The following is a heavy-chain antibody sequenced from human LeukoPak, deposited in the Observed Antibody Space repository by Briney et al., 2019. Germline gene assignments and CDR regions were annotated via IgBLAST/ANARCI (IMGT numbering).Heavy chain of an antibody. D-gene: IGHD5-12*01. J-gene: IGHJ5*02. V-gene: IGHV4-59*04. CDR3: ASLGHHIVTTAKNWFDP. CDR2: IYYSGTT. CDR1: GGSISSYY. Sequence: SETLSLTCTVSGGSISSYYWSWIRQPPGKGLEWIGYIYYSGTTYYNTSLKSRVTISVDTSKNQFSLKLSSVTAADTAVYYCASLGHHIVTTAKNWFDPWGRGTLVTVSS.